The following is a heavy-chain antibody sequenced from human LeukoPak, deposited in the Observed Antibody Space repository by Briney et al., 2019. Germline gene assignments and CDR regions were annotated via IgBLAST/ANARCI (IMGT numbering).Heavy chain of an antibody. D-gene: IGHD6-19*01. V-gene: IGHV1-2*02. Sequence: ASVKVSCKASGYTFTGYYMHWVRQAPGQGLEWMGWINPNSGGTNYAQKFQGRVTMTRDTSISTAYMELSRLRSDDTAVYYCARALHRSGWYPGYWGQGTLVTVSS. CDR3: ARALHRSGWYPGY. CDR1: GYTFTGYY. J-gene: IGHJ4*02. CDR2: INPNSGGT.